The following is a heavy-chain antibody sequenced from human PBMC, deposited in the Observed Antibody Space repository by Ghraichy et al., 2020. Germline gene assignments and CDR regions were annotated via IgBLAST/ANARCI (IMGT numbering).Heavy chain of an antibody. J-gene: IGHJ5*02. V-gene: IGHV3-15*01. CDR3: STDGWYSFDP. CDR2: IKSKADGGTK. Sequence: GGSLRLSCVASGFTFSDAWMSWVRQAPGKGLEWVGRIKSKADGGTKDFGAPAKGRFTISRDDSKNTLYLQMTSLKIEDTGVYYCSTDGWYSFDPWGQGTRVTVSS. CDR1: GFTFSDAW. D-gene: IGHD6-19*01.